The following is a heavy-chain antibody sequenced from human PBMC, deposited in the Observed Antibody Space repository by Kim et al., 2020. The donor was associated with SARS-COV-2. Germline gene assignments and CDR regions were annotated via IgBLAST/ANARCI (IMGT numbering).Heavy chain of an antibody. CDR2: ISGDGGST. CDR3: AKATRNYDILTGYYFAGMDV. Sequence: GGSLRLSCAASGFTFDDYAMHWVRQAPGKGLEWVSLISGDGGSTYYAYSVKGRFTISRDNSKNSLYLQMNSLRTEDTALYYFAKATRNYDILTGYYFAGMDVWGQGTTVTVSS. CDR1: GFTFDDYA. J-gene: IGHJ6*02. V-gene: IGHV3-43*02. D-gene: IGHD3-9*01.